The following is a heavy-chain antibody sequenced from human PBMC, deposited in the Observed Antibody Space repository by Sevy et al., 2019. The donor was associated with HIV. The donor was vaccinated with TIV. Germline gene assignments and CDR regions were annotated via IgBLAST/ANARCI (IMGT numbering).Heavy chain of an antibody. J-gene: IGHJ4*02. V-gene: IGHV1-2*02. CDR3: SRETWYFAN. CDR2: VYPNSGDT. D-gene: IGHD6-13*01. Sequence: ASVKVSCKTSGYTFTAYHMHWMRQAPGQGLEWMGWVYPNSGDTEYAQKFQGRVTMTTDTSINTVYMELSVLRSDDTAMYYCSRETWYFANWGQGTLVTVSS. CDR1: GYTFTAYH.